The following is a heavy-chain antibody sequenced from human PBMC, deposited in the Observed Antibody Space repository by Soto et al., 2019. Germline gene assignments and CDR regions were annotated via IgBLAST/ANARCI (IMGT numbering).Heavy chain of an antibody. V-gene: IGHV3-23*01. Sequence: GSLRLSCAAYGFTFSSFSMGWVRQAPGKGLEWVSDIIDSGGSTYYADSVKGRFTISRDNSKSTLYLQMNSLRAEDTALYYCAKGRSYYYYYGVDVWGQGTTVTVSS. CDR3: AKGRSYYYYYGVDV. CDR2: IIDSGGST. CDR1: GFTFSSFS. J-gene: IGHJ6*02.